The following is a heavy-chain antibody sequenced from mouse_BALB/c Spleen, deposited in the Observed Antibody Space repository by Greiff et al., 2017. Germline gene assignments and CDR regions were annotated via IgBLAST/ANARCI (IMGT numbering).Heavy chain of an antibody. CDR1: GFTFSSYA. CDR2: ISSGGST. D-gene: IGHD1-1*01. CDR3: ARGRRNYGSSYDYAMDY. V-gene: IGHV5-6-5*01. J-gene: IGHJ4*01. Sequence: EVQGVESGGGLVKPGGSLKLSCAASGFTFSSYAMSWVRQTPEKRLEWVASISSGGSTYYPDSVKGRFTISRDNARNILYLQMSSLRSEDTAMYYCARGRRNYGSSYDYAMDYWGQGTSVTVSS.